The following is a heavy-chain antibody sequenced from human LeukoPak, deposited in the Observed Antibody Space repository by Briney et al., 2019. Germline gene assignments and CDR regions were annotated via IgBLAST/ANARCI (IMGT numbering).Heavy chain of an antibody. CDR1: GGTFSSYA. V-gene: IGHV1-69*01. Sequence: GSSVKVSCKASGGTFSSYAISWVRQAPGQGLEWMGGIIPIFGTANYAQKFQGRVTITADESTSTAYMELSSLRSEDTAVYYCARDRGDGYNVDYYYMDVWGKGTTVTVSS. J-gene: IGHJ6*03. D-gene: IGHD5-24*01. CDR2: IIPIFGTA. CDR3: ARDRGDGYNVDYYYMDV.